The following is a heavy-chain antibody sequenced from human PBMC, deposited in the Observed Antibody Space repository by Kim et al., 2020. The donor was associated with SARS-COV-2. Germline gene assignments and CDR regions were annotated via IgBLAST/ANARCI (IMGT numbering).Heavy chain of an antibody. CDR2: INPHSGGT. V-gene: IGHV1-2*02. J-gene: IGHJ1*01. CDR3: ARGDFWNGYYHAEYFHD. CDR1: GYSFTTYY. Sequence: ASVKVSCKASGYSFTTYYIHWVRQAPGQGLEWMAWINPHSGGTESAQKFQGRVTMTRDTSVNTAYMELSGLTSDDTAVYYCARGDFWNGYYHAEYFHDWGQGTLVTVSS. D-gene: IGHD3-3*01.